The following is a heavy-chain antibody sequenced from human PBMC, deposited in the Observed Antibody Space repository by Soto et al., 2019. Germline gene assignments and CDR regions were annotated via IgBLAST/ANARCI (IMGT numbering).Heavy chain of an antibody. CDR2: INAYNGNT. CDR3: ARDPVAGTYFDY. V-gene: IGHV1-18*01. Sequence: QVQLVQSGAEVKKPGASVKVSCKASGYTFTTYGISWVRQAPGQGLEWMGWINAYNGNTNYAQKLQGRVTMTTDTSTSTAYMXXRSLRSXDTXXYYCARDPVAGTYFDYWGQGTLVTVSS. D-gene: IGHD6-19*01. CDR1: GYTFTTYG. J-gene: IGHJ4*02.